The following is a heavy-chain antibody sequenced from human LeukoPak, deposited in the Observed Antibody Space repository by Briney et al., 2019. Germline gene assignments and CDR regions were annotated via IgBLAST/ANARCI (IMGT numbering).Heavy chain of an antibody. CDR2: INPSGGST. D-gene: IGHD3-22*01. V-gene: IGHV1-46*01. CDR3: ASSYDSSGYPFDY. J-gene: IGHJ4*02. CDR1: GYTFASYY. Sequence: ASVRVSCRASGYTFASYYMHWVRQAPGQGLEWMGIINPSGGSTSYAQKFQGRVTMTRDTSTSTVYMELSSLRSEDTAVYYCASSYDSSGYPFDYWGQGTLVTVSS.